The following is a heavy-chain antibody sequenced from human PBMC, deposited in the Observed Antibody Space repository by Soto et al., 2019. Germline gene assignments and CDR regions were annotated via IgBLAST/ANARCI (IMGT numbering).Heavy chain of an antibody. Sequence: GGSLRLSCAASGFTFSSYWMSWVRQAPGKGLEWVANIKQDGSEKYYVDSVKGRFTISRDNAKNSLYLQMNSLRAEDTAVYYCARDADSHYDILTGYYRGDAFDIWGQGTMVTVSS. CDR2: IKQDGSEK. J-gene: IGHJ3*02. D-gene: IGHD3-9*01. CDR1: GFTFSSYW. V-gene: IGHV3-7*05. CDR3: ARDADSHYDILTGYYRGDAFDI.